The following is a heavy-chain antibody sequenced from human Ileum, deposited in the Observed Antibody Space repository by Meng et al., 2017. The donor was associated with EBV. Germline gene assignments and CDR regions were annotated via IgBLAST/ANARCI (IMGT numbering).Heavy chain of an antibody. CDR1: GDSVSSNSAA. J-gene: IGHJ4*02. Sequence: HLHQSGPELVKPPQTLPPACSISGDSVSSNSAAWNWIRQSPPRGLEWLGRTYYRSKLYNDYAVSVKSRIPINPDTSKNQFSLQLNSVTPEDTAVYYCARDSSSSAYSPFDYWGQGTLVTVSS. CDR3: ARDSSSSAYSPFDY. CDR2: TYYRSKLYN. V-gene: IGHV6-1*01. D-gene: IGHD3-22*01.